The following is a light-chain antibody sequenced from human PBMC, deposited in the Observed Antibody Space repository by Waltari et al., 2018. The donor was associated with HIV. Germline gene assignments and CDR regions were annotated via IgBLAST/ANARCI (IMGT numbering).Light chain of an antibody. V-gene: IGKV1-33*01. CDR2: DAS. Sequence: DIQMTQSPSSLSASVGYRVTITCQASQDIGNCLNWYQQKPGEAPNLLIYDASNLQTGVSSKFSGSGSGTTFALTISSLQAEDIATYYCQQYDIFPLTFGGGTKV. J-gene: IGKJ4*01. CDR3: QQYDIFPLT. CDR1: QDIGNC.